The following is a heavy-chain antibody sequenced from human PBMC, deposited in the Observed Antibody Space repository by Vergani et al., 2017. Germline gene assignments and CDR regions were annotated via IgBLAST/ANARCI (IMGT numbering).Heavy chain of an antibody. CDR2: IHYSENT. D-gene: IGHD6-19*01. CDR1: FDSIRNPY. J-gene: IGHJ5*02. CDR3: ASDTHSGQRADR. Sequence: QVQLQESGPGLVKSSETLSLTCSVSFDSIRNPYCNWIRQPPGKGLEWIGSIHYSENTNYNPSLKTRVTISVDTSKNQFSLTLTSVTAADTAVYYCASDTHSGQRADRWGQGILVTVTS. V-gene: IGHV4-59*11.